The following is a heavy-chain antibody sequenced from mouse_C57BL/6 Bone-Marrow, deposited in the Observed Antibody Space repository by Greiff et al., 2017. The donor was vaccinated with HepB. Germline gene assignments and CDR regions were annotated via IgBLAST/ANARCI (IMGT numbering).Heavy chain of an antibody. CDR3: AAQLYDYDWPY. Sequence: VQLQQSGPGLVQPSQSLSIPCTVSGFSLTSYGVHWVRQSPGKGLEWLGVIWSGGSTDYNAAFISRLSISKDNSKSQVFFKMNSLQADDTAIYYCAAQLYDYDWPYRGQGTSVTVSS. CDR2: IWSGGST. V-gene: IGHV2-2*01. CDR1: GFSLTSYG. D-gene: IGHD2-4*01. J-gene: IGHJ4*01.